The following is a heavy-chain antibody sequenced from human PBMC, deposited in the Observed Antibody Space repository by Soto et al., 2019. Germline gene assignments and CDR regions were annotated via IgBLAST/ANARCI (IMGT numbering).Heavy chain of an antibody. Sequence: QVQLVQSGAEVKKPGSSVKVSCKASGGTFSSYTIRWVRQAPGQGLEWMGRIIPILGIANYEQKFQGRGTSTADKSTSTAYMELSSLRSEDTAVDYCARGTVYGDDGEGAVDILGQGTMVTVSS. CDR1: GGTFSSYT. D-gene: IGHD4-17*01. CDR3: ARGTVYGDDGEGAVDI. V-gene: IGHV1-69*02. CDR2: IIPILGIA. J-gene: IGHJ3*02.